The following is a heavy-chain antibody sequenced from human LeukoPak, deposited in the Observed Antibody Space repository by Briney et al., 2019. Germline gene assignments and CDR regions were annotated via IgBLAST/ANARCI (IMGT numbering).Heavy chain of an antibody. CDR3: VRDETLWTLDW. J-gene: IGHJ4*02. V-gene: IGHV3-74*03. CDR1: VFTFSGHW. D-gene: IGHD1-1*01. CDR2: INERGTDS. Sequence: PGGSLRLSCTASVFTFSGHWIHWVRQPPGMGLVWVSRINERGTDSMYAESVKGRFTISRDNAKNTVYLQMNSLRAEDTAVYYCVRDETLWTLDWWGQGTLVSVSS.